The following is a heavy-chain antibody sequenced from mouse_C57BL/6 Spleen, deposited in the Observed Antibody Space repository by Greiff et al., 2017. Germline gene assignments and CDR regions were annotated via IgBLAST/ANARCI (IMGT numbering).Heavy chain of an antibody. J-gene: IGHJ4*01. CDR2: IYPGSGNT. V-gene: IGHV1-66*01. Sequence: QVQLQQSGPELVKPGASVKISCKASGYSFTSYYIHWVKQRPGQGLEWIGWIYPGSGNTKYNQKFKGKATLTVDTSSSTAYMQLSSLTSEDSAVYYCARSLYDNAMDYWGQGTSVTVSS. CDR1: GYSFTSYY. CDR3: ARSLYDNAMDY. D-gene: IGHD1-1*01.